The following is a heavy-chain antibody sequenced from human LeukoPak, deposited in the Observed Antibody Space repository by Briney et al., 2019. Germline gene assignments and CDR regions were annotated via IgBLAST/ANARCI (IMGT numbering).Heavy chain of an antibody. CDR1: GYSFTSYW. CDR3: ARNPTWGDAFNV. Sequence: GESLKISCKGSGYSFTSYWIGWVRQMPGKGLEWMGIVYPGDSDTRYNPSFQGQVTISADKSINTAYLQWSSLKASDTAFYYCARNPTWGDAFNVWGQGTMVTVSS. V-gene: IGHV5-51*01. CDR2: VYPGDSDT. D-gene: IGHD3-16*01. J-gene: IGHJ3*01.